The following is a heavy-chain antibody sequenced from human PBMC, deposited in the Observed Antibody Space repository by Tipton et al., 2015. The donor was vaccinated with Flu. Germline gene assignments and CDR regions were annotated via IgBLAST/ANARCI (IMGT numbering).Heavy chain of an antibody. CDR3: ARRDFSNYVSDPKNWFDR. CDR1: GDSIRNDYF. Sequence: LRLSCAVSGDSIRNDYFWGWIRQPPGKGLEWIATIHRRGSTKYNPSLKSRVTISVGTSKNQFSLEMRSVTAADTAVYYCARRDFSNYVSDPKNWFDRWGQGILVTVSS. J-gene: IGHJ5*02. CDR2: IHRRGST. V-gene: IGHV4-38-2*01. D-gene: IGHD4-11*01.